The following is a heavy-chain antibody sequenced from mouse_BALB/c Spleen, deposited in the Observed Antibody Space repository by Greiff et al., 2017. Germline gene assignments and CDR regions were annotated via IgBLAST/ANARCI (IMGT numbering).Heavy chain of an antibody. CDR2: ISNGGGST. J-gene: IGHJ4*01. V-gene: IGHV5-12-2*01. CDR3: ARHGPDYDRGYYAMDY. D-gene: IGHD2-4*01. CDR1: GFTFSSYT. Sequence: EVQVVESGGGLVQPGGSLKLSCAASGFTFSSYTMSWVRQTPEKRLEWVAYISNGGGSTYYPDTVKGRFTISRDNAKNTLYLQMSSLKSEDTAMYYCARHGPDYDRGYYAMDYWGQGTSVTVSS.